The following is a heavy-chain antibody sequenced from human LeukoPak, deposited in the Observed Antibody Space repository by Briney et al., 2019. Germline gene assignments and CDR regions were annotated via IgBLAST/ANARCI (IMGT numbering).Heavy chain of an antibody. D-gene: IGHD3-22*01. CDR3: ARDLRRDESSNYYYIGWFDL. J-gene: IGHJ5*01. CDR2: INPNSGGT. V-gene: IGHV1-2*02. Sequence: GASVKVSCKASGYTFTDYFMHWVRQAPGQGLEWMGWINPNSGGTNYAQKFQGRVTMTTDTSTSTAHMELRSLRSDDTAVYYCARDLRRDESSNYYYIGWFDLWGQGTLVTVSS. CDR1: GYTFTDYF.